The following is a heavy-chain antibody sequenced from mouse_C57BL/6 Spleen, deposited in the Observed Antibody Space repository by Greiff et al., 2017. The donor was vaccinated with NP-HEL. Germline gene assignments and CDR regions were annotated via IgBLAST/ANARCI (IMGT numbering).Heavy chain of an antibody. D-gene: IGHD2-3*01. J-gene: IGHJ3*01. CDR1: GYTFTSYW. CDR3: ARYYDGYYVGAY. V-gene: IGHV1-55*01. Sequence: QVQLQQSGAELVKPGASVKMSCKASGYTFTSYWITWVKQRPGQGLEWIGDIYPGSGSTNYNEKFKSKATLTVDTSSSTAYMQLSSLTSEDSAVYYCARYYDGYYVGAYWGQGTLVTVSA. CDR2: IYPGSGST.